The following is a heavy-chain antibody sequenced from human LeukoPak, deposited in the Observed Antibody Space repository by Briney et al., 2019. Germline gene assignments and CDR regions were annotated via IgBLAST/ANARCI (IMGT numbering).Heavy chain of an antibody. D-gene: IGHD7-27*01. CDR3: ASNTGTVFDY. Sequence: SETLSLTCSVSGDFITAYYRSWIRQPPGKGLEWIGYVYYSGSTEYNPSLRSRVTISLEMSKHQFSLNLTSVTAADTAVYYCASNTGTVFDYWGQGALVTVSS. CDR2: VYYSGST. V-gene: IGHV4-59*01. J-gene: IGHJ4*02. CDR1: GDFITAYY.